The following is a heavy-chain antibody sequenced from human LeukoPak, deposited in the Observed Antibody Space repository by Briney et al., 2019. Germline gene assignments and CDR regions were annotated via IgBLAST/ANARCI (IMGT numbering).Heavy chain of an antibody. CDR1: GGTFSSYA. Sequence: SVKVSCKASGGTFSSYAISWVRQAPGQGLEWMGRIIPIFGTANCAQKFQGRVTITTDESTSTAYMELSSLRSEDTAVYYCARSALWFGEFPLYWGQGTLVTVSS. D-gene: IGHD3-10*01. CDR2: IIPIFGTA. CDR3: ARSALWFGEFPLY. J-gene: IGHJ4*02. V-gene: IGHV1-69*05.